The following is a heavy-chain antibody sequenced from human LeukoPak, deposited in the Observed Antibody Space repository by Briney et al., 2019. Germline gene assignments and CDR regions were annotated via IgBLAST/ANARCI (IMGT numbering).Heavy chain of an antibody. CDR1: GFTFTSSA. J-gene: IGHJ6*02. CDR2: IFVGSGNT. Sequence: SAKVSCKASGFTFTSSAMQWVRQARGQRLEWIGWIFVGSGNTNYAQKFQERVTITRDMSTSTAYMELSSLRSEDTAVYYCAAASSGSYFLHYYYYGMDVWGQGTTVTVSS. D-gene: IGHD1-26*01. CDR3: AAASSGSYFLHYYYYGMDV. V-gene: IGHV1-58*02.